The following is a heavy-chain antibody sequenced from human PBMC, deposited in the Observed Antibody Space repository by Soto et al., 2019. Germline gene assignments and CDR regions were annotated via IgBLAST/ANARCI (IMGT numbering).Heavy chain of an antibody. CDR1: GFTFSSYA. V-gene: IGHV3-23*04. CDR3: AKETGIAVAGPPGYAFDI. Sequence: EVQLVESGGGLVQPGGSLRLSCAASGFTFSSYAMSWVRQAPGKGLEWVSAISGSGGSTYYADSVKGRFTISRDNSKNTLYLQMNSLRAEDTAVYYCAKETGIAVAGPPGYAFDIWGQGTMVTVSS. CDR2: ISGSGGST. D-gene: IGHD6-19*01. J-gene: IGHJ3*02.